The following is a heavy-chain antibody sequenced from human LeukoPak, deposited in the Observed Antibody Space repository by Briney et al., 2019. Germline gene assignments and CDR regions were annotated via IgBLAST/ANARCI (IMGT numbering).Heavy chain of an antibody. CDR2: MNPNSGNT. V-gene: IGHV1-8*03. CDR3: VRGLRYCYDSDSADD. CDR1: GYTFTSYD. J-gene: IGHJ4*02. Sequence: ASVKVSCKASGYTFTSYDMNWVRQATGQGLEWMGWMNPNSGNTGYAQKFQGRVTITRNTSISTAYMELSSLRSADTAVYSCVRGLRYCYDSDSADDGGQGTLVTV. D-gene: IGHD3-22*01.